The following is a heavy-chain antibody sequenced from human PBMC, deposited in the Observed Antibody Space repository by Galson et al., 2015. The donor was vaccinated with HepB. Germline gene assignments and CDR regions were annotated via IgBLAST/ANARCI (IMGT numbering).Heavy chain of an antibody. J-gene: IGHJ6*03. Sequence: SLRLSCAASGFTVSSNHMSWVRQAPGKGLEWVSVIYSGGSTYYADSVKGRFTISRDNSKNTLYLQMNSLRAEDTAVYYCARGGSTSYYYYMDVWGKGTTVTVSS. D-gene: IGHD2-2*01. CDR1: GFTVSSNH. V-gene: IGHV3-53*01. CDR3: ARGGSTSYYYYMDV. CDR2: IYSGGST.